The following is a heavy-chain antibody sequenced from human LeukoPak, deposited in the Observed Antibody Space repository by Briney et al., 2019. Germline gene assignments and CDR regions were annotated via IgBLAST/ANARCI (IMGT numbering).Heavy chain of an antibody. Sequence: PGGSLRLSCAASGFTVSTNYMSWVRXAPGKGLEWVSVLYHGGSTYYADSVKGRFTISRDNSKITLYLQMNSLRAEDTAVYYCARRGSGHGMDVWGQGTTVTVSS. CDR2: LYHGGST. J-gene: IGHJ6*02. CDR3: ARRGSGHGMDV. V-gene: IGHV3-53*05. CDR1: GFTVSTNY. D-gene: IGHD3-10*01.